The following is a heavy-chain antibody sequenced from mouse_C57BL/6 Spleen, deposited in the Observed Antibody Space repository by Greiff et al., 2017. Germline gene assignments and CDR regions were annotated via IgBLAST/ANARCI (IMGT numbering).Heavy chain of an antibody. CDR3: AIYDYDKTVGGAMDY. J-gene: IGHJ4*01. CDR2: IHPNSGST. D-gene: IGHD2-4*01. CDR1: GYTFTSYW. V-gene: IGHV1-64*01. Sequence: QVQLQQPGAELVKPGASVKLSCKASGYTFTSYWMHWVKQRPGQGLEWIGMIHPNSGSTNYNEKFKSKATLTVDKSSSTAYMQLSSLTSEDSAVYYCAIYDYDKTVGGAMDYWGQGTTVTVSS.